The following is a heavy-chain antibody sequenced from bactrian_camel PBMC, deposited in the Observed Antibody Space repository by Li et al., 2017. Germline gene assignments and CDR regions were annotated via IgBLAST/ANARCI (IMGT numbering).Heavy chain of an antibody. J-gene: IGHJ4*01. CDR1: GSTYSSYC. CDR3: AAVGVFPLDMSFSEALGSPLYSY. CDR2: IDSDGST. V-gene: IGHV3S26*01. Sequence: HVQLVESGGGSVQAGGSLRLSCQASGSTYSSYCMGWFRQALGKEREGVATIDSDGSTSYADSVKGRFTISQDNAKNTLYLQMNSLKPEDTAMYYCAAVGVFPLDMSFSEALGSPLYSYWGQGTQVTVS. D-gene: IGHD3*01.